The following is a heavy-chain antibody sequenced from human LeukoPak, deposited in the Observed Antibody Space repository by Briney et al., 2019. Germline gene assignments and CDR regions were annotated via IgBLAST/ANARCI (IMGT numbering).Heavy chain of an antibody. D-gene: IGHD2/OR15-2a*01. Sequence: SETLSFTCTVSSGSISGYYWSWIRQPPGKGLEWIGYIYYSGSTSYNPSLKSRVTISVDTSKNQFSLKLSSVTAADTAVYYCARDRGGTDTCYFDYWGQGTLVTVSS. CDR2: IYYSGST. CDR1: SGSISGYY. CDR3: ARDRGGTDTCYFDY. J-gene: IGHJ4*02. V-gene: IGHV4-59*12.